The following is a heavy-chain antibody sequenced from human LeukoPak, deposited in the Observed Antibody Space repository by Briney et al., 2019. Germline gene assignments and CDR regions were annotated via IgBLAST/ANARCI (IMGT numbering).Heavy chain of an antibody. V-gene: IGHV3-30-3*01. J-gene: IGHJ6*02. CDR3: ARAIVGASRIKYYYGMDV. D-gene: IGHD1-26*01. Sequence: GSLRLFCAASGFTFSSYALDWVRQAPGKGLEWVAVISYDGSNKYYADSVKGRSTISRDNSKNTLYLQMNSLRAEDTAVYYCARAIVGASRIKYYYGMDVWGQGTTVTVSS. CDR1: GFTFSSYA. CDR2: ISYDGSNK.